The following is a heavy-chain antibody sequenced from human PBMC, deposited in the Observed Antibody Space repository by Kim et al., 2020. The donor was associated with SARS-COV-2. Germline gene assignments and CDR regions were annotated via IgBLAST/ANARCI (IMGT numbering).Heavy chain of an antibody. V-gene: IGHV1-3*04. J-gene: IGHJ4*02. Sequence: ASVKVSCKASGYTFVNYVMHWVRQAPGQRPEWMGLISIGNDNTKFSQKFQGRVTITRDTSASTAYMELTSLRSEDTAIYHCARGSGWAFDYWGQGTLVTV. CDR1: GYTFVNYV. CDR3: ARGSGWAFDY. CDR2: ISIGNDNT. D-gene: IGHD6-19*01.